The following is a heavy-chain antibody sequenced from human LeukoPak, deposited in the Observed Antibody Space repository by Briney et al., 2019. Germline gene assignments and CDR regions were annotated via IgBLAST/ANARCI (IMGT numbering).Heavy chain of an antibody. V-gene: IGHV1-69*05. J-gene: IGHJ4*02. D-gene: IGHD1-26*01. CDR1: GGTFSNYA. CDR2: IIPIFGTA. CDR3: ARAFLGAGNPYYFDY. Sequence: SVKVSCKASGGTFSNYAISWVRQAPGQGLEWMGRIIPIFGTANYAQEFQGRVTITTDESTSTAHMDLSSLRSEDTAVYYCARAFLGAGNPYYFDYWGQGTLVTVSS.